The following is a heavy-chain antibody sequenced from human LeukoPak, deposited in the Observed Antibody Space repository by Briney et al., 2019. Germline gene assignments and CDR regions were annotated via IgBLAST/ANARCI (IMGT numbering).Heavy chain of an antibody. CDR2: IYYSGST. Sequence: SETLSLTCTVSGGSISSGAYYWSWIRQHPGKGLEWIGYIYYSGSTYYNPSLKSRVTISVDTSKSQFSLRLSSVTAADTAVYYCARVRDGGIDYWGQGTLVTVSS. CDR1: GGSISSGAYY. D-gene: IGHD4-23*01. CDR3: ARVRDGGIDY. J-gene: IGHJ4*02. V-gene: IGHV4-31*03.